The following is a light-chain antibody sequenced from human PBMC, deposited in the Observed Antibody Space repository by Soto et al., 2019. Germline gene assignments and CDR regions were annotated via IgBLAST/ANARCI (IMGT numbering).Light chain of an antibody. Sequence: IQMTQSPSSLSASVGDRVTITCRASQSISNILNWYQQKPGKAPKLLIYAASTLQIGVPSRFSGSGSGTDFTLTITNLQPEDVATYYCQQSYINTAWTFGQGTKVEIK. CDR3: QQSYINTAWT. J-gene: IGKJ1*01. CDR2: AAS. V-gene: IGKV1-39*01. CDR1: QSISNI.